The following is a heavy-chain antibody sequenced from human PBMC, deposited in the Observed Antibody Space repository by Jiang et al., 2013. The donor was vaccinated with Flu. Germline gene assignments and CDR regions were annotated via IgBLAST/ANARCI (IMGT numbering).Heavy chain of an antibody. J-gene: IGHJ6*02. V-gene: IGHV1-24*01. CDR2: FDPEDGET. D-gene: IGHD4-17*01. Sequence: GGFDPEDGETIYAQKFQGRVTMTEDTSTDTAYMELSSLRSEDTAVYYCATFTVTMDYYYGMDVWGQGTTVTVSS. CDR3: ATFTVTMDYYYGMDV.